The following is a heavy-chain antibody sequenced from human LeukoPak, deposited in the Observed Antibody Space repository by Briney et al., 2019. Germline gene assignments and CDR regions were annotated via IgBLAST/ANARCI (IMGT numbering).Heavy chain of an antibody. CDR3: ASSDPFWSGYYDY. CDR2: MNPNSGNT. V-gene: IGHV1-8*01. Sequence: ASVKVSCKASGYTFTSCDINWVRQATGQGLEWMGWMNPNSGNTGYGQSFQGRITMTRDISISTAYMELSSLRSEDTAVYYCASSDPFWSGYYDYWGQGTLVTVSS. CDR1: GYTFTSCD. J-gene: IGHJ4*02. D-gene: IGHD3-3*01.